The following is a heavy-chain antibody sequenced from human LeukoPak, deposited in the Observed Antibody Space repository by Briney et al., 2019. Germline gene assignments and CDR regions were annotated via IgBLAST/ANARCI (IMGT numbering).Heavy chain of an antibody. J-gene: IGHJ4*02. V-gene: IGHV3-74*01. Sequence: GGSLRLSCAASGFTFSSYWMHWVRQAPGKGLVWVSRINRDGGTTTYADSVKGRFTISRDNAKNTLYLQMNSLRAEDTAVYYCARPHLEPGGFDYWGQGTLVTVSS. D-gene: IGHD3-16*01. CDR2: INRDGGTT. CDR1: GFTFSSYW. CDR3: ARPHLEPGGFDY.